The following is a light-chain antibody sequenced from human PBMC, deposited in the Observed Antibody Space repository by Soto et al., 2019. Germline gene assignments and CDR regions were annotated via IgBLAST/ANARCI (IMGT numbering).Light chain of an antibody. CDR1: QNVNDK. CDR2: DAS. Sequence: EIVMTQSPATLSVSPGEGATLSCRASQNVNDKLAWYQQKPGQPPRLLIHDASTRATGIPARFSGSGSGTEFTLTIYSLQSEDFAVYYCLQYNNWPPFTLGPGTKVDIK. V-gene: IGKV3-15*01. J-gene: IGKJ3*01. CDR3: LQYNNWPPFT.